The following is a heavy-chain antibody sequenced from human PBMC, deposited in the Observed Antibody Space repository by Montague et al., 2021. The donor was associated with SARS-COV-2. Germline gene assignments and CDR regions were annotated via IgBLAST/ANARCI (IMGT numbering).Heavy chain of an antibody. J-gene: IGHJ4*02. CDR1: GFIVGDYA. V-gene: IGHV3-9*01. Sequence: SLRLSCAASGFIVGDYAMHWVRQRPGKGLEWVSSIRWDRGDRSYAASVKGRFFISRDDAKNSLYLQMDSLRPEDTALYYCGKASASNARWMQSPIDYWGQGTPVIVSS. CDR2: IRWDRGDR. D-gene: IGHD5-12*01. CDR3: GKASASNARWMQSPIDY.